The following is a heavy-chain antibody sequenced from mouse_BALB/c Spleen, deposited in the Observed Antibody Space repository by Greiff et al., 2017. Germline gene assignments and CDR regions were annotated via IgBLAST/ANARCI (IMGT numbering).Heavy chain of an antibody. J-gene: IGHJ3*01. Sequence: EVHLVESGGGLVQPGGSLKLSCAASGFTFSSYTMSWVRQTPEKRLEWVAYISNGGGSTYYPDTVKGRFTISRDNAKNTLYLQMSSLKSEDTAMYYCASYDYDGRSWFAYWGQGTLVTVSA. CDR3: ASYDYDGRSWFAY. D-gene: IGHD2-4*01. V-gene: IGHV5-12-2*01. CDR2: ISNGGGST. CDR1: GFTFSSYT.